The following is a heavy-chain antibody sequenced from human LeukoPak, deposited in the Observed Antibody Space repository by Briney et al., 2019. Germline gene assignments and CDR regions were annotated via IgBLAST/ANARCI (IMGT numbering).Heavy chain of an antibody. Sequence: ASVKVSCMPSGYSFTRNGISWVRQAPGQGLEWMAWISANSGNTNYAQNFQDRVTLTTDTSTSTAYMELRSLRSDDTAVYYCARDVNYSFEYWGQGTLVTVSS. CDR3: ARDVNYSFEY. V-gene: IGHV1-18*01. CDR1: GYSFTRNG. J-gene: IGHJ4*02. D-gene: IGHD2-21*01. CDR2: ISANSGNT.